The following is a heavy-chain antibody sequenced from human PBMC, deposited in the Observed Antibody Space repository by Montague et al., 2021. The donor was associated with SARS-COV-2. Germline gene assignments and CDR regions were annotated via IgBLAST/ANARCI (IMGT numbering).Heavy chain of an antibody. Sequence: SETLSLTCAVYGGSFSGYYWNWIRQPQGKGWNGMGEFNHMETPRYTPSPKKQVPLSETTSKNRFSLRLNSVTAADTAVYYCARLGEGVVPAPILGVGPYYSYFYMDVWGKGATVTVSS. CDR1: GGSFSGYY. D-gene: IGHD2-2*02. CDR2: FNHMETP. V-gene: IGHV4-34*01. CDR3: ARLGEGVVPAPILGVGPYYSYFYMDV. J-gene: IGHJ6*03.